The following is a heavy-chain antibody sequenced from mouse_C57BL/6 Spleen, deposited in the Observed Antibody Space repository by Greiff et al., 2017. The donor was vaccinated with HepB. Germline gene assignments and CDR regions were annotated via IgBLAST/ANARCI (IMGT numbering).Heavy chain of an antibody. CDR1: GFSLTSYG. D-gene: IGHD4-1*01. V-gene: IGHV2-2*01. CDR2: IWSGGST. Sequence: QVQLKESGPGLVQPSQSLSITCTVSGFSLTSYGVHWVRQSPGKGLEWLGVIWSGGSTDYNAAFISRLSISKDNSKSQVFFKMNSLQADDTAIYYCARRGWDFYFDYWGQGTTLTVSS. CDR3: ARRGWDFYFDY. J-gene: IGHJ2*01.